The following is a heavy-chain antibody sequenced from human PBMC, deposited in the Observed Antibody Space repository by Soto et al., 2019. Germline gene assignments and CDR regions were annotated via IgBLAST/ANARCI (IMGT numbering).Heavy chain of an antibody. CDR2: IYSGGST. Sequence: GGSLRLSCAASGFTVSSNYMSWVRQAPGKGLEWVSVIYSGGSTYYADSVKGRFTISRDNAKNSLYLQMDSLRAEDTAVYYCARGYYYYDSSGYSGYWGQGTLVTVSS. CDR1: GFTVSSNY. J-gene: IGHJ4*02. V-gene: IGHV3-66*01. D-gene: IGHD3-22*01. CDR3: ARGYYYYDSSGYSGY.